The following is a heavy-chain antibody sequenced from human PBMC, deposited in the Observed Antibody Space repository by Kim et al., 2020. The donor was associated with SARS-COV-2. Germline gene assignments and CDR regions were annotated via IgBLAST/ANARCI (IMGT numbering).Heavy chain of an antibody. Sequence: ADSVKGRFTISRDNSKNTLYLQMNSLRAEDTAVYYCARGSYYSGADAFDIWGQGTMVTVSS. J-gene: IGHJ3*02. D-gene: IGHD3-10*01. V-gene: IGHV3-53*01. CDR3: ARGSYYSGADAFDI.